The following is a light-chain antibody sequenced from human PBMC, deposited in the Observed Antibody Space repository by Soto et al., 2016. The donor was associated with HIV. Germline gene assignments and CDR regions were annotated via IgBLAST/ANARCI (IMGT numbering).Light chain of an antibody. Sequence: SSELTQDPAVSVALGQTVTITCQGDSLRRYYATWYLQRPGQAPILVIYNKDNRPSEIPDRFTGSSSGNTASLTITGAQAEDEGDYYCGSRDSTDNPLFGGGTKLTVL. CDR3: GSRDSTDNPL. CDR2: NKD. J-gene: IGLJ3*02. V-gene: IGLV3-19*01. CDR1: SLRRYY.